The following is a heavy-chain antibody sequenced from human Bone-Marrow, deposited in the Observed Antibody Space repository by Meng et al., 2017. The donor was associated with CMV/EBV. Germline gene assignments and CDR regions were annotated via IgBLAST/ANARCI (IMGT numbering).Heavy chain of an antibody. CDR2: VYNRGNP. CDR1: GDSISNGRW. D-gene: IGHD5-18*01. V-gene: IGHV4-4*02. Sequence: TCAVSGDSISNGRWWSWVRQPPGKGLEWIGEVYNRGNPNYNPSLKGRVTISRDESRNQFSLELSSVTAADTALYYCARHWSGGYSLGDWGQGTLVTVS. J-gene: IGHJ4*02. CDR3: ARHWSGGYSLGD.